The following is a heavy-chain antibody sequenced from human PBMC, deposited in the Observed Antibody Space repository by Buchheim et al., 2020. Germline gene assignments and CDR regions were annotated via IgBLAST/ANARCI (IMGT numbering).Heavy chain of an antibody. D-gene: IGHD6-6*01. CDR3: ARDGSIAARRGWFDP. V-gene: IGHV3-33*01. CDR2: IWYDGSNK. CDR1: GFTFSSYG. Sequence: QVQLVESGGGVVQPRRSLRLSCAASGFTFSSYGMHWVRQAPGKGLEWVAVIWYDGSNKYYADSVKGRFTISRDNSKNTLYLQMNSLRAEDTAVYYCARDGSIAARRGWFDPWGQGTL. J-gene: IGHJ5*02.